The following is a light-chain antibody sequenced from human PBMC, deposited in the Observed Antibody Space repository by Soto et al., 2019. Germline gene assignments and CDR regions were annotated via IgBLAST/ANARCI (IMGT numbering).Light chain of an antibody. CDR3: QQYNDWRT. J-gene: IGKJ1*01. V-gene: IGKV3-15*01. CDR1: QSVGSN. Sequence: EIVMTQSPATLSVSPGERVTLSCRASQSVGSNLAWYQQKPGQTPRLLVFGASTRATGIPARFSGSGSGTEFTLTISSLQSEDFAVYYCQQYNDWRTFVQGTKVEIK. CDR2: GAS.